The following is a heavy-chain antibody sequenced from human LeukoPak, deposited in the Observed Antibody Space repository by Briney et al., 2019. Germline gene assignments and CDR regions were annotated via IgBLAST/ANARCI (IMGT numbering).Heavy chain of an antibody. J-gene: IGHJ6*03. CDR2: IYHSGST. CDR1: DYSISSGYY. CDR3: ARHSGPYYDLWSGYYRAYYYYSYMHV. V-gene: IGHV4-38-2*01. Sequence: SETLSLTCAVSDYSISSGYYWGWIRQPPGKGLEWIGSIYHSGSTYYNPSLKSRVTISVDTSKNQFSLKLSSVTAADTAVYYCARHSGPYYDLWSGYYRAYYYYSYMHVWAKGTTVTVSS. D-gene: IGHD3-3*01.